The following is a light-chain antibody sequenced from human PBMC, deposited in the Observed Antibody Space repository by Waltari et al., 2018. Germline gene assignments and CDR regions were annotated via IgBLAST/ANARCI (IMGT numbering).Light chain of an antibody. J-gene: IGLJ2*01. CDR1: SRDVGGYNY. Sequence: QSALTQPASVSGSPGQSITISCSGTSRDVGGYNYVSWYQQHPGKAPKPMIYEVSNRPSGVSNRFSGSKSGNTASLTISGLQAEDEADYYCSSYTSSSVVVFGGGTKLTVL. CDR2: EVS. CDR3: SSYTSSSVVV. V-gene: IGLV2-14*01.